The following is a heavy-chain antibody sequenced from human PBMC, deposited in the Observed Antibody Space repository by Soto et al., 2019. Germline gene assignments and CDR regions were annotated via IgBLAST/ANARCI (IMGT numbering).Heavy chain of an antibody. D-gene: IGHD2-8*01. CDR1: GFTFSSYA. V-gene: IGHV3-64D*06. Sequence: PGGSLRLSCSASGFTFSSYAMHWVRQAPGKGLEWVSPIYSNGGSTYYAASVKGRFTISRDNSKNTLYLQMSSLRAEDTAVYDCVSCTAGRPIYYYYGMDDWGQGTMVTVSS. CDR2: IYSNGGST. J-gene: IGHJ6*02. CDR3: VSCTAGRPIYYYYGMDD.